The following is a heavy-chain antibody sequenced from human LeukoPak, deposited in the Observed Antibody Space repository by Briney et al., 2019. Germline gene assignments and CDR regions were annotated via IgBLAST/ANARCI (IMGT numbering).Heavy chain of an antibody. CDR1: GGTFSSYA. CDR2: IIPILGIA. CDR3: AREIAAAGTDYYYGMDV. V-gene: IGHV1-69*04. D-gene: IGHD6-13*01. J-gene: IGHJ6*02. Sequence: SVKVSCKASGGTFSSYAISWVRQAPGQGLEWMGRIIPILGIANYAQKFQGRVTITADKSTSTAYMELSSLRSEDTAVYYCAREIAAAGTDYYYGMDVWGQGTTVTVSS.